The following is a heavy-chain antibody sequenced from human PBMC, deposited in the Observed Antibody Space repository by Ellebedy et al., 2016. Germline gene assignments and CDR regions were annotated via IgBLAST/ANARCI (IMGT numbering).Heavy chain of an antibody. V-gene: IGHV3-7*03. CDR3: ASLRDYGYFDY. CDR2: IKRDGSEK. J-gene: IGHJ4*02. D-gene: IGHD4-17*01. Sequence: GESLKISCAASGFTFSSYWMTWVRQAPGKGLEWVANIKRDGSEKYYVDSVKGRFTISRDNAKNSLYLQMNSLRAEDTAVYYCASLRDYGYFDYWGQGTLVTVSS. CDR1: GFTFSSYW.